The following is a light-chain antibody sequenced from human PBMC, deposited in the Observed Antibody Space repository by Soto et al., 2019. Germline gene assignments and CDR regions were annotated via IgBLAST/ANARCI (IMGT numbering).Light chain of an antibody. Sequence: EIVLTQSPGTLSLSPGVRATLSCRASQNVNSRYLAWYQQKPGQAPRLLIYGASSRATGIPDRFSGSGSGTDFKLTISRLEPEDSAVYYCQQYGSSHPNTFGQGTKLEI. CDR2: GAS. V-gene: IGKV3-20*01. CDR1: QNVNSRY. CDR3: QQYGSSHPNT. J-gene: IGKJ2*01.